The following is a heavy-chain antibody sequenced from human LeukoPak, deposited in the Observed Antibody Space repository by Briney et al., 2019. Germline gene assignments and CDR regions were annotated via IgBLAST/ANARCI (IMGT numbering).Heavy chain of an antibody. V-gene: IGHV1-46*01. Sequence: ASVKVSCKASGYILSSYNMHWVRQAPGQGLEWLGIINPSGGDTKYAQKFQGRVTITADESTSTAYMELSSLRSEDTAVYYCARTYGSGGNNWFDPWGQGTLVTVSS. CDR3: ARTYGSGGNNWFDP. J-gene: IGHJ5*02. CDR1: GYILSSYN. CDR2: INPSGGDT. D-gene: IGHD3-10*01.